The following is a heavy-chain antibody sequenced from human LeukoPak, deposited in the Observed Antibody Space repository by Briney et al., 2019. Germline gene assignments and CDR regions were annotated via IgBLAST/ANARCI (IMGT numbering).Heavy chain of an antibody. Sequence: SETLSLTCTVSGGSISSYYWSWIRQPAGKGLEWIGRIYTSGSTNYNPSLKSRVTISVDTSKNQFSLKLSSVTAADTAVYYCARGPPYIAARVSYYYYGMDVWGQGTTVTVSS. V-gene: IGHV4-4*07. D-gene: IGHD6-6*01. CDR3: ARGPPYIAARVSYYYYGMDV. CDR2: IYTSGST. CDR1: GGSISSYY. J-gene: IGHJ6*02.